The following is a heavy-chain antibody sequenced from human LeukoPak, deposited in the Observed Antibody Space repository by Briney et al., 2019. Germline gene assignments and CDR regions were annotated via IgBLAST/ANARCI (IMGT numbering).Heavy chain of an antibody. CDR3: AKDCPPSISARPINYYYYFMDV. D-gene: IGHD6-6*01. Sequence: SCKVSGYTLTELSMHWVRQAPGKGLEWVAVISYDGSNKYYADSVKGRFTISRDNSKNTLYLQMNSLRAEDTAVYYCAKDCPPSISARPINYYYYFMDVWGQGTTVTVSS. CDR2: ISYDGSNK. CDR1: GYTLTELS. V-gene: IGHV3-30*18. J-gene: IGHJ6*02.